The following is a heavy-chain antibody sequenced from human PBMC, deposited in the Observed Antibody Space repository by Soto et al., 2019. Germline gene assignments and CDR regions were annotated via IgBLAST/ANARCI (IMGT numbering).Heavy chain of an antibody. CDR3: ARARIVVAGTIVDY. CDR1: GYSISSGYY. D-gene: IGHD6-19*01. J-gene: IGHJ4*02. V-gene: IGHV4-38-2*01. Sequence: SETLSLTCAVSGYSISSGYYCGWIRQPPGKGLEWIGSIYHSGNTYYNPPLKSRVTISVDTSKNHFSLKLSSVTAADTAVYYCARARIVVAGTIVDYWGQGTLVTVSS. CDR2: IYHSGNT.